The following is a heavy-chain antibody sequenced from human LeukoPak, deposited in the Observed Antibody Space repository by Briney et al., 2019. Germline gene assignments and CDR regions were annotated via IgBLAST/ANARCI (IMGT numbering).Heavy chain of an antibody. Sequence: ASVKVSCKASGYTFTGYYMHWVRQAPGQGLEWMGWINPNSGGTNYAQKFQGRVTMTRDTSISTAYMELSRLRSDDTAVYYCARGPIMITLGDKSVYNWFDPWGQGTLVTVSS. CDR3: ARGPIMITLGDKSVYNWFDP. V-gene: IGHV1-2*02. CDR2: INPNSGGT. CDR1: GYTFTGYY. D-gene: IGHD3-16*01. J-gene: IGHJ5*02.